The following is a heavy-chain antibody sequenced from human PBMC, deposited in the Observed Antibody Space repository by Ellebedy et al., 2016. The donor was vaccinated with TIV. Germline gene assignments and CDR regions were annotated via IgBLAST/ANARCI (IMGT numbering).Heavy chain of an antibody. CDR3: ARRGSYGDYAVQINNWFDS. CDR1: GFTFRSYW. Sequence: GESLKISCAASGFTFRSYWMGWVCQAPGKGLEWVANIYQDGSQKYYVDSVKGRFTISRDNAKNSLYLQMNSLKVEDTAVYYCARRGSYGDYAVQINNWFDSWGQGTLVTVYS. CDR2: IYQDGSQK. J-gene: IGHJ5*01. V-gene: IGHV3-7*01. D-gene: IGHD4-17*01.